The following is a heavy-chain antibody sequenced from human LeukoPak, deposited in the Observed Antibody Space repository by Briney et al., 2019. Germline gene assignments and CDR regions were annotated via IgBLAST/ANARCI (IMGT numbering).Heavy chain of an antibody. CDR3: TTDLGDSDDYLRL. D-gene: IGHD4-17*01. V-gene: IGHV3-15*01. CDR1: GFTFTRAW. J-gene: IGHJ4*02. Sequence: PGGSLRLSCAASGFTFTRAWMSWVRQTPGKGLEWVGRITSSAHSGATTDYAASVKGRFTISRDDSKYALYMDMNSLTSEDTAVYFCTTDLGDSDDYLRLWGQGTLVGVSA. CDR2: ITSSAHSGATT.